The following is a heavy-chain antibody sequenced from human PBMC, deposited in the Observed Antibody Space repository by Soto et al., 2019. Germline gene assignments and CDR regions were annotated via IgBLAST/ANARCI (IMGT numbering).Heavy chain of an antibody. D-gene: IGHD2-21*02. CDR3: ATSFGGYLLHH. V-gene: IGHV4-59*01. Sequence: ERLTLTCAASPHSIITYYSSWLRPPPGTRLELIASVYYSGDTYYNGSSTDNPPLRSRVTISVGTSKNQFSLKLNSVTAADTAVYYCATSFGGYLLHHWLQGTLATVS. J-gene: IGHJ5*02. CDR1: PHSIITYY. CDR2: VYYSGDTYYNGSS.